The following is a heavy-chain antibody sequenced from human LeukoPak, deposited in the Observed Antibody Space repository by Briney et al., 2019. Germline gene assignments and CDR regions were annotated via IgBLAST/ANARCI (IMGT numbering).Heavy chain of an antibody. CDR3: ASLGGVGSIDY. J-gene: IGHJ4*02. CDR2: INHSGST. V-gene: IGHV4-34*01. D-gene: IGHD3-16*01. Sequence: PSETLSLTCAVYGGSFSGYYWSWIRQPPGKGLEWIGEINHSGSTNYNPSLKGRVTISVDTSKNQFSLKLSSVTAADTAVYYCASLGGVGSIDYWGQGTLVTVSS. CDR1: GGSFSGYY.